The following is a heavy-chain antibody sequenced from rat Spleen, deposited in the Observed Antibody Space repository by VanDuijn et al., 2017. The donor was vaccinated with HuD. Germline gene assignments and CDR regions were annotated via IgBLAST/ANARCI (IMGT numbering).Heavy chain of an antibody. J-gene: IGHJ3*01. CDR2: ISYDGSST. CDR1: GFTFNDHF. D-gene: IGHD1-11*01. CDR3: ARPTEGIAWFVY. V-gene: IGHV5-29*01. Sequence: EVQLVESGGDLVQPGRSLKLSCAASGFTFNDHFMAWVRQAPTKGLEWVATISYDGSSTYYRDSVKGRFTISRDNAKSTLYLQMDSLRSEDTATYYCARPTEGIAWFVYWGQGTLVTVSS.